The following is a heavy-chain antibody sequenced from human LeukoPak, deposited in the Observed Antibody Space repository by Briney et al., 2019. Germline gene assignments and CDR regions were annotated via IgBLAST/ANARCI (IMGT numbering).Heavy chain of an antibody. J-gene: IGHJ4*02. Sequence: ASVKVSCKASGYTFTGYYMHWVRQAPGQGLEWMGWINPNSGGTNYAQKFQGRVTMTRDTSISTAYMELSRLRSDDTAVYYCAKVAGKIGYYFDYWGQGTLVTVSS. CDR1: GYTFTGYY. V-gene: IGHV1-2*02. D-gene: IGHD6-19*01. CDR3: AKVAGKIGYYFDY. CDR2: INPNSGGT.